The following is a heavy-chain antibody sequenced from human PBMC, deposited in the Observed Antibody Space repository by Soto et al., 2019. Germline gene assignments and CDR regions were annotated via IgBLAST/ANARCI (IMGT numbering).Heavy chain of an antibody. V-gene: IGHV3-23*01. CDR3: AKDLSGVTTSDY. J-gene: IGHJ4*02. Sequence: EVQLLESGGGLVQPGGSLRLSCAASGFTFSSYAMSWVRQAPGKGLEWVSAISGSGGSTYYADSVKGRFTISRDNSKNTVYMQMNSLRAEDTAVYYCAKDLSGVTTSDYWGQGTLVTVSS. D-gene: IGHD4-17*01. CDR1: GFTFSSYA. CDR2: ISGSGGST.